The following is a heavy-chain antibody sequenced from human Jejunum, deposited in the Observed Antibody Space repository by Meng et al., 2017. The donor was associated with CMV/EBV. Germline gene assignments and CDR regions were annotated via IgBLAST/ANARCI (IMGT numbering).Heavy chain of an antibody. Sequence: VLVVGSGGGFVELGGSMRFSCKASGFSFSDYYMTWIRHTPGKGPEWLAYISGSSTVTNYADSVKGRFTISRDNVNNLLYLQMNSLRADDTAVYYCTRDPRACDYWGQGTLVTVSS. CDR3: TRDPRACDY. CDR2: ISGSSTVT. J-gene: IGHJ4*02. V-gene: IGHV3-11*05. CDR1: GFSFSDYY.